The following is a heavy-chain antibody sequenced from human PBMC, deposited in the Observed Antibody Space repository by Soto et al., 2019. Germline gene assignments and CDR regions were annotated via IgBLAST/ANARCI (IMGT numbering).Heavy chain of an antibody. CDR1: GGSVTSGNYY. V-gene: IGHV4-61*01. CDR3: ARESYGDYVY. CDR2: IYYGGST. Sequence: QVHLQESGPGLVKPSETLSLTCIVSGGSVTSGNYYWSWIRQSPGKGLEWMGYIYYGGSTDYNPSLKSRVTTSVDTSKTQFFLTLESVTAADTAVYYCARESYGDYVYWGLGMLVSVSS. J-gene: IGHJ4*02. D-gene: IGHD4-17*01.